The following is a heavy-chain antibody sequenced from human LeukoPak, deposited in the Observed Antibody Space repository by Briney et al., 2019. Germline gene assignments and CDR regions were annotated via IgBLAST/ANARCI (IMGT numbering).Heavy chain of an antibody. J-gene: IGHJ6*03. CDR1: GGSFSGYY. CDR2: INHSGST. D-gene: IGHD2-15*01. Sequence: PSETLSLTCAVYGGSFSGYYRSWIRQPPGKGLEWIGEINHSGSTNYNPSLKSRVPISVDTSKNQFSLKLSSVTAADTAVYYCARGVNCSGGSCYSHYMDVWGKGTTVTVSS. CDR3: ARGVNCSGGSCYSHYMDV. V-gene: IGHV4-34*01.